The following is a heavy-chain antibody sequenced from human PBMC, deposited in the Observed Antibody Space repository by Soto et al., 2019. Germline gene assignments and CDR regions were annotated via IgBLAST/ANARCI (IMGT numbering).Heavy chain of an antibody. CDR3: ASSMTTVTTFDY. CDR2: FFIGGNT. D-gene: IGHD4-17*01. V-gene: IGHV4-39*07. CDR1: GGSSTSSTYY. Sequence: SETRSVTCTVAGGSSTSSTYYWGWMRQPPGKGLEWIASFFIGGNTYYNPSLRSRVTISVDTSKNQFSLKLSSVTAADTAAYYCASSMTTVTTFDYWGQGTLVTVSS. J-gene: IGHJ4*02.